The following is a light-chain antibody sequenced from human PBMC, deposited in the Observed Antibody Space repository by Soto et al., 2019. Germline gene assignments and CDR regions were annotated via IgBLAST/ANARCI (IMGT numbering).Light chain of an antibody. Sequence: NFMLTQPHSVSESPGKTVTISCTRSSGSIASNYVQWYQQRPGSAPTTVIYEDNQRPSGVPDRFSGSSDSSSNSASLTISGLKTEDEADYYCQSYDSSNLWVFGGGTKLTVL. V-gene: IGLV6-57*04. CDR1: SGSIASNY. J-gene: IGLJ3*02. CDR2: EDN. CDR3: QSYDSSNLWV.